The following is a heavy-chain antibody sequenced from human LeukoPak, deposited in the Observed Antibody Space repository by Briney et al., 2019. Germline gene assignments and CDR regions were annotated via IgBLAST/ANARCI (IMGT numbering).Heavy chain of an antibody. CDR3: ARSGSSSLFDP. CDR2: IYTSGST. J-gene: IGHJ5*02. D-gene: IGHD6-6*01. Sequence: SETLSLTCTVSGGSISSGSYYWSWIRQPAGTGLEWIGRIYTSGSTNYNPSLKSRVTISVDTSKNQFSLKLSSVTAADAAVYYCARSGSSSLFDPWGQGTLVTVSS. V-gene: IGHV4-61*02. CDR1: GGSISSGSYY.